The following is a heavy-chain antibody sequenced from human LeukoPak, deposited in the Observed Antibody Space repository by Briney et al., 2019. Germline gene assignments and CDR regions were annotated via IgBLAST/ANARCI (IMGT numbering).Heavy chain of an antibody. CDR3: ARDPPYYYDSSGYFGAFDI. Sequence: GGSLRLCCTASGFTFSSYTMTWVRQAPGKGLKWVSTITTGDGNTYYADSVKGRFTVSRDDSKNTLYLQMNSLRAEDTAVYYCARDPPYYYDSSGYFGAFDIWGQGTMVTVSS. CDR2: ITTGDGNT. CDR1: GFTFSSYT. V-gene: IGHV3-23*01. J-gene: IGHJ3*02. D-gene: IGHD3-22*01.